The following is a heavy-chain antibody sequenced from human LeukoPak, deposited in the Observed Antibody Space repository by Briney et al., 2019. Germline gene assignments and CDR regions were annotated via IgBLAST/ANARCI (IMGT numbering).Heavy chain of an antibody. CDR2: IWYDGSKK. J-gene: IGHJ3*02. V-gene: IGHV3-33*01. D-gene: IGHD5-24*01. Sequence: GGSLRLSCAASGFTFSSFVVHWVRQAPGKGLEWVAFIWYDGSKKYYADSVKGRFTISRDNSKNTLYLEMNSLRAEDTAVYFCARVVRRLRDGYNSDAFDIWGQGTMVTVSS. CDR1: GFTFSSFV. CDR3: ARVVRRLRDGYNSDAFDI.